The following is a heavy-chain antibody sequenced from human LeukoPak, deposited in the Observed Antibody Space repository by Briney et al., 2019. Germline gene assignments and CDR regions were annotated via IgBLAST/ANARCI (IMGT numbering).Heavy chain of an antibody. CDR2: INPSGGST. Sequence: ASVKVSCKASGYTFTSYYMHWVRQAPGQGLEWMGIINPSGGSTSHAQKFQGRVTMTRDTSTSTVYMELSSLRSEDTAVYYCARFSVTATDFDYWGQGTLVTVSS. D-gene: IGHD2-15*01. CDR3: ARFSVTATDFDY. J-gene: IGHJ4*02. CDR1: GYTFTSYY. V-gene: IGHV1-46*01.